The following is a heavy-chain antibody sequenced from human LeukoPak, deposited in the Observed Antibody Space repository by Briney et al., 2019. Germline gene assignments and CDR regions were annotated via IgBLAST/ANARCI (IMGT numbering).Heavy chain of an antibody. CDR2: FYSGSS. Sequence: SETLSLTCSVSGGSVSDYYWSWIRQSPGKGLEWIGYFYSGSSRFNPSLKSRVAISVDTSNNQFSLKLISVTAADTAVYYCARHSYGDVYYLDFWGQGTLVTVSS. CDR1: GGSVSDYY. CDR3: ARHSYGDVYYLDF. V-gene: IGHV4-59*08. D-gene: IGHD4-17*01. J-gene: IGHJ4*02.